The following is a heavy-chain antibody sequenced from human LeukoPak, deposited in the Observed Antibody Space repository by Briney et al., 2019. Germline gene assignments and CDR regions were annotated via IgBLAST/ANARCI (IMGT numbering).Heavy chain of an antibody. D-gene: IGHD4-23*01. V-gene: IGHV4-61*08. CDR3: ARDKAPGGKRWFDP. CDR2: LSDVGTN. J-gene: IGHJ5*02. CDR1: GGSITTAGYY. Sequence: PSQTLSLTCTVSGGSITTAGYYWSWIRQHPGKGLEWIGYLSDVGTNDYNPSLKGRVTISRDTSKNQSSLRLSSVTAADAAVYHCARDKAPGGKRWFDPWGQGALVIVSS.